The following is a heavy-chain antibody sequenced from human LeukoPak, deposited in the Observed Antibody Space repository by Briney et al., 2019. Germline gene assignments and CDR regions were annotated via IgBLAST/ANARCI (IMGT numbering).Heavy chain of an antibody. D-gene: IGHD6-19*01. CDR3: ASSSGWYVAFDL. V-gene: IGHV3-21*01. CDR1: GFTFSSYS. Sequence: GGSLRLSCAASGFTFSSYSMNWVRQAPGKGLEWVSSISSSSYIYYADSVKGRFTISRDNAKNSLYLQMNSLRAEDTAVYYCASSSGWYVAFDLWGRGTLVTVSS. J-gene: IGHJ2*01. CDR2: ISSSSYI.